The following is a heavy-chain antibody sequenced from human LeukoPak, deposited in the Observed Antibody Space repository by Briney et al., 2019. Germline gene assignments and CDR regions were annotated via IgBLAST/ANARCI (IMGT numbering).Heavy chain of an antibody. CDR2: IRGDSTET. Sequence: TSGGSLRLSCEGSGFTFSSYSMIWVRQAPGKGLEWVSSIRGDSTETRHADSLMGRFTTSRDNAKKSLYLQMNSLRAEDTAVYYCARGHFGVVLDYWGQGTLVTVSS. CDR1: GFTFSSYS. D-gene: IGHD3-3*01. J-gene: IGHJ4*02. CDR3: ARGHFGVVLDY. V-gene: IGHV3-21*01.